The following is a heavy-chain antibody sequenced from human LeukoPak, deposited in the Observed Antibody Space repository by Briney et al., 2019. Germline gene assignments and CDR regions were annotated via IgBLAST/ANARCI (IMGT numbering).Heavy chain of an antibody. Sequence: GGSLRLSCAASGFTFSTYSMKWVRQAPGKGLEWVSSISSSRSYIYYADSVKGRFTISRDNAKNSLYLQMNSLRAEDTAVYYCARAGGYCSSTSCYLTAFDIWGQGTMVTVSS. CDR3: ARAGGYCSSTSCYLTAFDI. CDR1: GFTFSTYS. V-gene: IGHV3-21*01. J-gene: IGHJ3*02. D-gene: IGHD2-2*01. CDR2: ISSSRSYI.